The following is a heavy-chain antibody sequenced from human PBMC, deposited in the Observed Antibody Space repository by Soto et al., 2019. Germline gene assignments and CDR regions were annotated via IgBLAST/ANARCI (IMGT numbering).Heavy chain of an antibody. CDR1: GGTFSSYA. V-gene: IGHV1-69*13. J-gene: IGHJ4*02. Sequence: SVKVSCKASGGTFSSYAISCVRQAPGQGLQWMGGIIPIFGTANYAQKFQGRVTITADESTSTAYMELSSLRSEDTAVYYCARENCSGSSCYARPDYWGPGTVVTVSS. CDR2: IIPIFGTA. CDR3: ARENCSGSSCYARPDY. D-gene: IGHD2-15*01.